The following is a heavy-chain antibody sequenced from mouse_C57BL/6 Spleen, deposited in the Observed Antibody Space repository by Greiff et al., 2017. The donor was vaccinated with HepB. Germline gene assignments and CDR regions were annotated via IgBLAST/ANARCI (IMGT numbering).Heavy chain of an antibody. Sequence: VQLQQPGTELVKPGASVKLSCKASGYTFTSYWMHWVKRRPGQGLEWIGNINPSNGGTNYNEKFKSKATLTVDKSSSTAYMQLSSLTSEDSAVYYCARLDYGSSYYFDYWGQGTTLTVSS. CDR1: GYTFTSYW. J-gene: IGHJ2*01. CDR2: INPSNGGT. D-gene: IGHD1-1*01. CDR3: ARLDYGSSYYFDY. V-gene: IGHV1-53*01.